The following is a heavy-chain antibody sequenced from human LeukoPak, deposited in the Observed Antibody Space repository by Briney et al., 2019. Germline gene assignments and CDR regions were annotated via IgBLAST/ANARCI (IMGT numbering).Heavy chain of an antibody. J-gene: IGHJ5*02. CDR2: ISHSGST. V-gene: IGHV4-38-2*02. Sequence: SETLSLTCTVSGYSLSSGYYWGWIRQPPGKGLERIRWISHSGSTYYKPSLKSRVTISGDNAKNQLSLKLRTVTAEDTAVYYCVRVDSRLGWFDPWGQGTMVTVSS. CDR3: VRVDSRLGWFDP. CDR1: GYSLSSGYY. D-gene: IGHD2-15*01.